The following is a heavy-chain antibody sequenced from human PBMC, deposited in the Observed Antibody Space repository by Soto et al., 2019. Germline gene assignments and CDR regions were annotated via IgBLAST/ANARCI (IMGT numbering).Heavy chain of an antibody. CDR3: ARVGQGRYYFDY. Sequence: EVHLVESGGGSVQPGGSLRLSCAGSGFAFSSYWIHWVRQVPGKGLVWVSRINSDGSTTSYAASVRGRFTISRDNAKDTLYLQMNSLRAEDTALYYCARVGQGRYYFDYWGQGTLVTVSS. V-gene: IGHV3-74*01. J-gene: IGHJ4*02. CDR2: INSDGSTT. CDR1: GFAFSSYW.